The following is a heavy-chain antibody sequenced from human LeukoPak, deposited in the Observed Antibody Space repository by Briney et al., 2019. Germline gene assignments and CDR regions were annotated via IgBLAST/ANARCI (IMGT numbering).Heavy chain of an antibody. CDR2: IYNSGIT. CDR1: GGSFSSCNYY. Sequence: SQTLSLTCTVSGGSFSSCNYYWSWIRQPAGKGLEWIGRIYNSGITNYNPSLKRRVTISVATSKNQFSLRLSSLTAADTAVYYCASSNALVWGYFACGGQRSLVTVHS. CDR3: ASSNALVWGYFAC. J-gene: IGHJ4*01. D-gene: IGHD7-27*01. V-gene: IGHV4-61*02.